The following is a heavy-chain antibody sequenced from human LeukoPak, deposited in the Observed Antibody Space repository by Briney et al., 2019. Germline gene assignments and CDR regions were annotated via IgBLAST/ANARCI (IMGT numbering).Heavy chain of an antibody. V-gene: IGHV3-20*04. D-gene: IGHD4-23*01. CDR1: GLTFDDYG. CDR2: INWNGGST. CDR3: ARGLQGGNSADY. J-gene: IGHJ4*02. Sequence: GSLRLSCAASGLTFDDYGMSWVRQAPGKGLEWVSGINWNGGSTGYADSVKGRFTISRDNAKNSLYLQTNSLRAEDTALYYCARGLQGGNSADYWGQGTLVTVSS.